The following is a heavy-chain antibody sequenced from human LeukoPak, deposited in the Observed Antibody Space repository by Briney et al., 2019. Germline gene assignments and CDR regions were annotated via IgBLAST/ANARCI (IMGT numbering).Heavy chain of an antibody. CDR3: ATKINDYAPFDI. V-gene: IGHV3-30*03. D-gene: IGHD2-2*01. CDR2: ISYDGSNK. J-gene: IGHJ3*02. Sequence: PGGSLRLSCAASGFTFSSYGMHWVRQAPGKGLEWVAVISYDGSNKYYADSVKGRFTISRDNSKNTLYLQMNSLRAEDTAVYYCATKINDYAPFDIWGQGTMVTVSS. CDR1: GFTFSSYG.